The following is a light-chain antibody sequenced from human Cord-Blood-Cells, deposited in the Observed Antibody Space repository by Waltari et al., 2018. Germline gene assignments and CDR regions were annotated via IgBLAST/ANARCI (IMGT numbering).Light chain of an antibody. Sequence: QSALTQPASVSRPPGQSITISCTAPSSDVGGHNYVSWYQQHPGNAPILMIYDVRKRPSGVSNRFAGSKSGNTAFRTIAGLQAEDEADYYCSSYTSSSTWVFGGGTKLTVL. V-gene: IGLV2-14*01. CDR2: DVR. CDR3: SSYTSSSTWV. CDR1: SSDVGGHNY. J-gene: IGLJ3*02.